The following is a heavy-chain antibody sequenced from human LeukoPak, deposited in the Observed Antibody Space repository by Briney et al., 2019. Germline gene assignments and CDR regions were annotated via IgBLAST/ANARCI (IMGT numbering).Heavy chain of an antibody. CDR1: GFTFSSYA. Sequence: GGSLRLSCAASGFTFSSYAMSWVRQAPGKGLEWVSYISSSGSTIYYADSVKGRFTISRDNAKNSLYLQMNSLRAEDTAVYYCASVSSYYDSSGYYSTRYYFDYWGQGTLVTVSS. J-gene: IGHJ4*02. V-gene: IGHV3-48*04. CDR2: ISSSGSTI. D-gene: IGHD3-22*01. CDR3: ASVSSYYDSSGYYSTRYYFDY.